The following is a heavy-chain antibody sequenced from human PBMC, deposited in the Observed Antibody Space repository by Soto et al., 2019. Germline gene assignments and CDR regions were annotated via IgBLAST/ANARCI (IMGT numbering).Heavy chain of an antibody. D-gene: IGHD6-13*01. CDR2: SSWNSGSI. J-gene: IGHJ2*01. CDR3: AKDIGYSSSWYFWYFDL. Sequence: EVQLVESGGGLVQPGRSLRLSCAASGFTFDDYAMHWVRQAPGKGLEWVSGSSWNSGSIGYADSVKGRFTISRDNAKNSLYLQMNSLRAEDTALYYCAKDIGYSSSWYFWYFDLWGRGTLVTVSS. CDR1: GFTFDDYA. V-gene: IGHV3-9*01.